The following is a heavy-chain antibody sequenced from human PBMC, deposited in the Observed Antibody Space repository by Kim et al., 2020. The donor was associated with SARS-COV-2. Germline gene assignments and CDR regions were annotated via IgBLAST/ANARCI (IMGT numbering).Heavy chain of an antibody. Sequence: GGSLRLSCAASGFTFSSYDMHWVRQATGKGLEWVSAIGTAGDTYYPGSVKGRFTISRENAKNSLYLQMNSLRAGDTAVYYCARVTYYYGSGSYYNALGYWYFDLWGRGTLVTVSS. J-gene: IGHJ2*01. CDR2: IGTAGDT. CDR1: GFTFSSYD. D-gene: IGHD3-10*01. V-gene: IGHV3-13*01. CDR3: ARVTYYYGSGSYYNALGYWYFDL.